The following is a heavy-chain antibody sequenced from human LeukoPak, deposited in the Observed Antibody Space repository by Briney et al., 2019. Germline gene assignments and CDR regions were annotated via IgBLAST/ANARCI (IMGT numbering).Heavy chain of an antibody. Sequence: PGGSLRLSCAASGFTFDDYGMSWVRQAPGKGLEWVSGINWNGGSTGYADSVKGPFTISRDNAKNSLYLQMNSLRAEDTALYYCARRIVATRNYYYYYMDVWGKGTTVTISS. V-gene: IGHV3-20*04. CDR2: INWNGGST. J-gene: IGHJ6*03. CDR1: GFTFDDYG. D-gene: IGHD5-12*01. CDR3: ARRIVATRNYYYYYMDV.